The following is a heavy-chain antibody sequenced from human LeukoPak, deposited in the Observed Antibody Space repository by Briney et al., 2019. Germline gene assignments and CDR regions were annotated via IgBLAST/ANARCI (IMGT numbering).Heavy chain of an antibody. CDR3: ATGCGRDGYNPVC. CDR1: GFTFSSYS. V-gene: IGHV3-21*01. CDR2: ISSSSSYI. J-gene: IGHJ4*02. Sequence: EAGGSLRLSCAGSGFTFSSYSMNWVRQAPGKGLEWVSSISSSSSYIYYADSVKGRFTISRDSAKNSLYLQMNSLRAEDTAVYYCATGCGRDGYNPVCWGQGTLVTVSS. D-gene: IGHD5-24*01.